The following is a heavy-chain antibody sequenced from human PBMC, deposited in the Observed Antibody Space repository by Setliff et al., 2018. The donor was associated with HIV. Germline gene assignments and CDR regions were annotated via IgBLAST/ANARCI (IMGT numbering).Heavy chain of an antibody. J-gene: IGHJ4*02. V-gene: IGHV3-49*04. Sequence: GGSLRLSCTASGFTFGDYAVSWVRQAPGKGLEWVGFIRGKAYGETADFASSLKGRFTISRDDSKSIAYLQMNSLKTEDTAVYYCARGVPAVTGYHFDYWGQGTLVTVSS. CDR2: IRGKAYGETA. CDR3: ARGVPAVTGYHFDY. CDR1: GFTFGDYA. D-gene: IGHD6-19*01.